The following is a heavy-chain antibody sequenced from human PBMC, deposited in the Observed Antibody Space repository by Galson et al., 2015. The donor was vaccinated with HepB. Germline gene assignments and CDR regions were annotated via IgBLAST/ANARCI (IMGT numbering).Heavy chain of an antibody. CDR3: ARRRYYDTSGYYSYGFDI. V-gene: IGHV3-72*01. D-gene: IGHD3-22*01. CDR2: TGNRAKSYST. CDR1: GYTFIYFH. Sequence: SCKASGYTFIYFHVHWVRQAPGKGLEWVGRTGNRAKSYSTEYVASVKGRFTISRDDSKKSVYLQMNSLKMEDTAVYYCARRRYYDTSGYYSYGFDIWGQGTMVTVSS. J-gene: IGHJ3*02.